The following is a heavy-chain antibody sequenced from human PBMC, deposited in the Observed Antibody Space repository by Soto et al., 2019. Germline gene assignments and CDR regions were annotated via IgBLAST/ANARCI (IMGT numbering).Heavy chain of an antibody. Sequence: EVQLLESGGGLVQPGGSLRLSCAASGFTFSSYAMSWVRQAPGKGLEWVSGISGSGGSTYYADSVKGRFTMSRDNSKNTLYLQMNSLRAEDTAVYYCAKGVNAPYYYYYGMDVWGPGTTVTVSS. CDR2: ISGSGGST. CDR3: AKGVNAPYYYYYGMDV. V-gene: IGHV3-23*01. D-gene: IGHD2-2*01. CDR1: GFTFSSYA. J-gene: IGHJ6*02.